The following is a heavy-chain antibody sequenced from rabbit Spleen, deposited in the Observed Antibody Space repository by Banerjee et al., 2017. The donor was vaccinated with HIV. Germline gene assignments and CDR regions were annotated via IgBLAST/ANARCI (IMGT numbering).Heavy chain of an antibody. CDR1: GISVGISDY. D-gene: IGHD1-1*01. V-gene: IGHV1S45*01. J-gene: IGHJ6*01. Sequence: QQQLEESGGGLVKPGGTLTLTCKASGISVGISDYMCWVRQAPGKGLEWIACINIVTGKSVYASWAKGRFIMSRTSSTTVTLQMTSLTAADTATYFCARDTSSSFSSYGMDLWGPGTLVTVS. CDR3: ARDTSSSFSSYGMDL. CDR2: INIVTGKS.